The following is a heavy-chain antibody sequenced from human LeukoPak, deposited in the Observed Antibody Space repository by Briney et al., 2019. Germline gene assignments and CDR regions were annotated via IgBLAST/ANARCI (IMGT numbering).Heavy chain of an antibody. J-gene: IGHJ4*02. CDR1: GYTFTGNY. CDR3: ARDFLGVSVWFGEPSSLDF. Sequence: ASVKVSCKASGYTFTGNYMHWVRQAPGQGLEWMGWLNSNTGGTNYAQKFQGRVTMTRDTSISTVYMELSSLRSDDTAVYYCARDFLGVSVWFGEPSSLDFWGQGTLVTVSS. D-gene: IGHD3-10*01. V-gene: IGHV1-2*02. CDR2: LNSNTGGT.